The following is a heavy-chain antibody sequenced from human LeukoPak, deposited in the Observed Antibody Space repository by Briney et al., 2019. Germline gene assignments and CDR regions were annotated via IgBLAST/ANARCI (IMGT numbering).Heavy chain of an antibody. D-gene: IGHD3-3*01. CDR1: GGSISSSNYY. Sequence: SEILSLTCTVFGGSISSSNYYWGWIRQPPGKGLEWVGNIYYRGSTYYNPSLESRVTISVDTSMTQFSLKVSSMTAADTAVYYCASESWSGSSDYYYMDVWGKGTTVTVSS. V-gene: IGHV4-39*07. J-gene: IGHJ6*03. CDR2: IYYRGST. CDR3: ASESWSGSSDYYYMDV.